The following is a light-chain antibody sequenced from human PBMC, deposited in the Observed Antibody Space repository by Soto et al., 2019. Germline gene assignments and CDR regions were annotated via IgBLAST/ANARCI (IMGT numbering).Light chain of an antibody. CDR2: EVS. Sequence: QSALTQPASVSGPPGQSITISCTGTNSDVGGYNYVSWYQHPPGKAPKLMIYEVSNRPSGVSNRFSGSKSGNTASLTISGLQAEDEADYYCSSYTSSSTPIYVFGTGTKVTVL. CDR1: NSDVGGYNY. CDR3: SSYTSSSTPIYV. V-gene: IGLV2-14*01. J-gene: IGLJ1*01.